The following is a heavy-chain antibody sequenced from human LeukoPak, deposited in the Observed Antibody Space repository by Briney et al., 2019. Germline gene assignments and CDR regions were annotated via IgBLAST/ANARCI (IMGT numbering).Heavy chain of an antibody. V-gene: IGHV4-34*01. CDR2: VNEVGGT. CDR1: IDSFSNYH. CDR3: ARGQGATVPQVGKNWFDP. J-gene: IGHJ5*02. D-gene: IGHD1-26*01. Sequence: TSETLSLTCAVYIDSFSNYHWNWIRQTPSKGLEWIGEVNEVGGTNISPSLRNRVILSVDTSKNQFFLKLISVTVADTAVYYCARGQGATVPQVGKNWFDPWGQGTRVTVSS.